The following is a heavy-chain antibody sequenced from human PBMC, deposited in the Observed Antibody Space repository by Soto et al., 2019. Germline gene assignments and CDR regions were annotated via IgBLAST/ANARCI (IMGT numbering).Heavy chain of an antibody. CDR3: ARHPRALREATHCYYYMDV. CDR1: GYSFTSYW. Sequence: PGESLKISCKGSGYSFTSYWIGWVRQMPGKGLEWMGIIYPGDSDTRYSPSFQGQVTISADKSISTAYLQWSSLKASDTAMYYCARHPRALREATHCYYYMDVWGKGTTVTVSS. CDR2: IYPGDSDT. J-gene: IGHJ6*03. D-gene: IGHD1-26*01. V-gene: IGHV5-51*01.